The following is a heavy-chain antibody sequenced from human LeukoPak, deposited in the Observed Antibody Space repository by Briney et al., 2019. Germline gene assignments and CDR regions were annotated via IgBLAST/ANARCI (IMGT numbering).Heavy chain of an antibody. CDR2: ISSSSSYI. V-gene: IGHV3-21*04. D-gene: IGHD6-19*01. CDR3: AKSDLYSSGWYYYFDY. J-gene: IGHJ4*02. Sequence: GGSLRLSCAASGFTFSSYSMNWVRQAPGKGLEWVSSISSSSSYIYYADSVKGRFTISRDNSKNTLYLQMNSLRAEDTAVYYCAKSDLYSSGWYYYFDYWGQGTLVTVSS. CDR1: GFTFSSYS.